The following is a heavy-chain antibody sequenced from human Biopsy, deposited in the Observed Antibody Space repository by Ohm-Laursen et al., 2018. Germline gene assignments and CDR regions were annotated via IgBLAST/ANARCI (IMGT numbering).Heavy chain of an antibody. CDR3: ARDRRGDSYMDV. D-gene: IGHD2-15*01. CDR1: GDSFSSYY. J-gene: IGHJ6*02. CDR2: VYYTGST. Sequence: LSPPSPASGDSFSSYYWTWIRQPPGKALQWLGYVYYTGSTDYNPSLQSRVTISVDTSRVRFSLTLSSVTAADTAIYYCARDRRGDSYMDVWGQGTTVTVSS. V-gene: IGHV4-59*01.